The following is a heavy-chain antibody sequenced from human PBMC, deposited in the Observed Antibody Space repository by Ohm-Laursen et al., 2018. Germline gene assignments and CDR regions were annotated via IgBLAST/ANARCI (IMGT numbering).Heavy chain of an antibody. J-gene: IGHJ6*02. CDR1: GFTFSSYS. D-gene: IGHD2-2*01. V-gene: IGHV3-21*01. CDR2: ISSSSSYI. CDR3: ARARSVVPGGGGMDV. Sequence: GSLRLSCTAPGFTFSSYSMNWVRQAPGKGLEWVSSISSSSSYIYYADSVKGRFTISRDNAKNSLYLQMNSLRAEDTAVYYCARARSVVPGGGGMDVWGQGTTVTVSS.